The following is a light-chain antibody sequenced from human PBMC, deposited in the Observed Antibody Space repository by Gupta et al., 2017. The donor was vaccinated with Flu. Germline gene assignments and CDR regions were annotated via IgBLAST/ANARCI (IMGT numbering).Light chain of an antibody. V-gene: IGKV1-5*03. Sequence: DIPMTQSPSILSASVGDSVTITCRASQSISSWWAWYQQNPGNATKLLIYKASSLEGGVPSRCSGSGSGTEFTLTISSLQPDDFATYYCQQYNSWWTFGQGTKVEIK. CDR3: QQYNSWWT. CDR2: KAS. J-gene: IGKJ1*01. CDR1: QSISSW.